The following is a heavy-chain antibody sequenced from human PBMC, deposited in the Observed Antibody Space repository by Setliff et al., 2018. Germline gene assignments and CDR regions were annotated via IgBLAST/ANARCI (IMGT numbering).Heavy chain of an antibody. D-gene: IGHD2-21*02. J-gene: IGHJ4*02. CDR2: IKSNIDAGTT. CDR3: ATGTVCVGDCYSGRLNY. Sequence: GSLRLSCAASGFTFSNAWMSWVRQAPGKGLEWVGRIKSNIDAGTTDYAAPVKGRFTISRDDSTNMVFLQMNSLKTEDTAVYYCATGTVCVGDCYSGRLNYWGQGTLVTVSS. V-gene: IGHV3-15*01. CDR1: GFTFSNAW.